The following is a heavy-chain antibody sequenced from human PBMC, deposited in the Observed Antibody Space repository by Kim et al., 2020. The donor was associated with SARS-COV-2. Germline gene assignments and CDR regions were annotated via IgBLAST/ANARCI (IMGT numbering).Heavy chain of an antibody. V-gene: IGHV3-15*01. CDR3: TTDHGSSSWLYYFDY. Sequence: APVKGRFTISRDDSKNTLYLQMNSLKTEDTAVYYCTTDHGSSSWLYYFDYWGQGTLVTVSS. D-gene: IGHD6-13*01. J-gene: IGHJ4*02.